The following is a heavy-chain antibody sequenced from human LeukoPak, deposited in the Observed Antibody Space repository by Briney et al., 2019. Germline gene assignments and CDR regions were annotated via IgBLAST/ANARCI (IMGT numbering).Heavy chain of an antibody. CDR3: ARGEHTAIVYFDY. D-gene: IGHD5-18*01. CDR1: GGTFTSYY. Sequence: ASLKVSCKASGGTFTSYYMHWVRQAPGQGLEWMGLINPSGGSTSYAQKFQGRVTMTRDTSTGTVYMELSSLRSEDTAVYYCARGEHTAIVYFDYWGQGTLVTVS. V-gene: IGHV1-46*01. J-gene: IGHJ4*02. CDR2: INPSGGST.